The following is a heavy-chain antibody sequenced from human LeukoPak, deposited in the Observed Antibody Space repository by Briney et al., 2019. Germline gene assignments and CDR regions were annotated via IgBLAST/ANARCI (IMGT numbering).Heavy chain of an antibody. J-gene: IGHJ4*02. Sequence: GASVKVSCKSSGYTCTSYGISWVRPAPGQGLEWMGGISAYNGNTNYAQKLQGRVTMTTDTSTSTAYMELRSLRSDDTAVYYCARDPFYGSGSCSNWGQGTLVTVSS. CDR1: GYTCTSYG. D-gene: IGHD3-10*01. CDR3: ARDPFYGSGSCSN. CDR2: ISAYNGNT. V-gene: IGHV1-18*01.